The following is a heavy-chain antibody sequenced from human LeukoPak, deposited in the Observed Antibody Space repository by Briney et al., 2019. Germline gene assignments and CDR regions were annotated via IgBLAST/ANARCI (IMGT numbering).Heavy chain of an antibody. Sequence: SETLSLTCTVSGGSISSGSYYWSWIRQPAGKGLEWIGRIYTSGSTNYNPSLKSRVTISVDTSKNQFSLKLSSVTAADTAVYYCARDGYITMVRGADSYYYYYYMDVWGKGTTVTISS. D-gene: IGHD3-10*01. CDR3: ARDGYITMVRGADSYYYYYYMDV. CDR1: GGSISSGSYY. CDR2: IYTSGST. V-gene: IGHV4-61*02. J-gene: IGHJ6*03.